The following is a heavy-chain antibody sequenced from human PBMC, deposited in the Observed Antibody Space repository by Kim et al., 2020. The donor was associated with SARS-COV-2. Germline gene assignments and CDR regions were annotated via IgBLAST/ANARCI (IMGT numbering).Heavy chain of an antibody. V-gene: IGHV1-69*13. CDR2: IIPIFGTA. J-gene: IGHJ6*02. Sequence: SVKVSCKASGGTFSSYAISWVRQAPGQGLEWMGGIIPIFGTANYAQKFQGRVTITADESTSTAYMELSSLRSEDTAVYYCARDRFITMVRGGALYGMDVWGQGTTVTVSS. CDR3: ARDRFITMVRGGALYGMDV. D-gene: IGHD3-10*01. CDR1: GGTFSSYA.